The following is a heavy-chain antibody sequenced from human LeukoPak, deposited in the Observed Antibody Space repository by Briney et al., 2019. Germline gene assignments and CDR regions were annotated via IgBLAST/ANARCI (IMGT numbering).Heavy chain of an antibody. D-gene: IGHD5-18*01. CDR3: VRGGSRYGNRYYYYGMDV. V-gene: IGHV3-11*01. J-gene: IGHJ6*02. Sequence: GGSLRLSCATSGFTFSDYYMSWIRQAPGKGLDWVSYISNSGADKPYADSVEGRFTISRDNAKNSLYLQMHSLRAEDTAVYYCVRGGSRYGNRYYYYGMDVWGQGTTVIVSS. CDR1: GFTFSDYY. CDR2: ISNSGADK.